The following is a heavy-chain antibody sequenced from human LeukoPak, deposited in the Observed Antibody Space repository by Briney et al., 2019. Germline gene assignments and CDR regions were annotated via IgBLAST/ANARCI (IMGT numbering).Heavy chain of an antibody. Sequence: SETLSLTCTVSGGSISSSSYYWGWFRQPPGKGLEWIGSIYYSGSTYYNPSLKSRVTISVDRSKNQFSLKLSSVTAADTAVYYCARVVPAAIMGGVDYWGQGTLATVSS. J-gene: IGHJ4*02. CDR1: GGSISSSSYY. V-gene: IGHV4-39*07. D-gene: IGHD2-2*02. CDR2: IYYSGST. CDR3: ARVVPAAIMGGVDY.